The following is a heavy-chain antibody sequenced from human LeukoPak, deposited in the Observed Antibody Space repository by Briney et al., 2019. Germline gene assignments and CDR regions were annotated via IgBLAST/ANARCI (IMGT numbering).Heavy chain of an antibody. CDR2: ISGSGGST. D-gene: IGHD2-2*01. CDR3: AKWGYCSSTSCYAGRFDP. CDR1: GFTFSSYA. Sequence: HPGGSLRLSCAASGFTFSSYAMSWVRQAPGKGLEWVSAISGSGGSTYYADSVKGRFTISRDNSKNTLYLQMNSLRAEDTAVYYCAKWGYCSSTSCYAGRFDPWGQGTLATVSS. V-gene: IGHV3-23*01. J-gene: IGHJ5*02.